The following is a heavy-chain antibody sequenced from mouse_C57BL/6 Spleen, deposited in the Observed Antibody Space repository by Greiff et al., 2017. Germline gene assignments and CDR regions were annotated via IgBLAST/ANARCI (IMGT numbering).Heavy chain of an antibody. V-gene: IGHV1-62-2*01. D-gene: IGHD2-4*01. CDR2: FYPGSGSI. CDR1: GYTFTEYT. J-gene: IGHJ2*01. Sequence: VKLQESGAELVKPGASVKLSCKASGYTFTEYTIHWVKQRPGQGLEWIGWFYPGSGSIKYNEKFKDKATLTADKSSSTVDMELSRLTSEDSAVYFCARHEGGGDYGYFDYWGQGTTLTVSS. CDR3: ARHEGGGDYGYFDY.